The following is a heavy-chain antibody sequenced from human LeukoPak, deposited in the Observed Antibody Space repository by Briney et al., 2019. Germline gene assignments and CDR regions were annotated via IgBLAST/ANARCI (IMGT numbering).Heavy chain of an antibody. J-gene: IGHJ5*02. CDR1: GVNFNTAW. Sequence: GGSLRLSCAASGVNFNTAWMSWVRQVPEKGLEWTGHIKSKIYAGTTDYAAPVKGRFTISRDDSKNTVYLQMDSLRTEDTAIYYCTTDREWFDPWGQGTLVTVSS. CDR2: IKSKIYAGTT. V-gene: IGHV3-15*01. CDR3: TTDREWFDP.